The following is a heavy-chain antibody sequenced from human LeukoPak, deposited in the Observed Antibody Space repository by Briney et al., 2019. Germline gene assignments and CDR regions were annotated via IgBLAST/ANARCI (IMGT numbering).Heavy chain of an antibody. CDR3: ARGRSGIAVAGIYY. D-gene: IGHD6-19*01. CDR1: GFTFSSYS. Sequence: GGSLRLSCAASGFTFSSYSMNWVRQAPGKGLEWVSSISSSSSYIYYADSVKGRFTISRDNAKNSLYLQMNSLRAEDTAVYYCARGRSGIAVAGIYYWGQGTLVTVSS. CDR2: ISSSSSYI. V-gene: IGHV3-21*01. J-gene: IGHJ4*02.